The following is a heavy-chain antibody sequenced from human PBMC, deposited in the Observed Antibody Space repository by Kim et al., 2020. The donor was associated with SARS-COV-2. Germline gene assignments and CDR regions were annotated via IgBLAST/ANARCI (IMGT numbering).Heavy chain of an antibody. Sequence: ASVKVSCKASGYTFTGYYMHWVRQAPGQGLEWMGWINPNSGGTNYAQKFQGRVTMTRDTSISTAYMELSRLRSDDTAVYYCAAYSSSSFGDAFDIWGQGTMVTVSS. CDR3: AAYSSSSFGDAFDI. J-gene: IGHJ3*02. D-gene: IGHD6-6*01. CDR2: INPNSGGT. CDR1: GYTFTGYY. V-gene: IGHV1-2*02.